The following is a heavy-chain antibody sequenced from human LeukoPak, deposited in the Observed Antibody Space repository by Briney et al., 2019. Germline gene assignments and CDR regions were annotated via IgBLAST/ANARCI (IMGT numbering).Heavy chain of an antibody. CDR3: ARGVYGSGKHYFDY. Sequence: SETLSLTCAVYGGSFSGYYWSWIRQPPGKGLEWIGEINHSGSTNYNPSLKSRVTISVDTSKNQFSLKLSSVTAADTGVYYCARGVYGSGKHYFDYWGQGTLVTVSS. CDR2: INHSGST. J-gene: IGHJ4*02. CDR1: GGSFSGYY. V-gene: IGHV4-34*01. D-gene: IGHD3-10*01.